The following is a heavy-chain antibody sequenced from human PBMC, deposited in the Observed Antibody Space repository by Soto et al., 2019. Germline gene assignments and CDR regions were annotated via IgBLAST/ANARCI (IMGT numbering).Heavy chain of an antibody. CDR3: ARARSSGWYYYGMDV. D-gene: IGHD6-19*01. V-gene: IGHV3-30-3*01. Sequence: PGGSLRLSCAASGFTFSSYAMHWVRQAPGKGLEWVAVISYDGSNKYYADSVKGRFTISRDNSKNTLYLQMNSLRAEDTAVYYCARARSSGWYYYGMDVWGQGTTVTVSS. CDR2: ISYDGSNK. J-gene: IGHJ6*02. CDR1: GFTFSSYA.